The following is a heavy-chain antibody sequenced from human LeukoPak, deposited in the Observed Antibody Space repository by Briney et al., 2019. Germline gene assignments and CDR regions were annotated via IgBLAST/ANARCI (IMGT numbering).Heavy chain of an antibody. CDR3: ARSGETSYYDSRGVRNWFDP. CDR1: GYTFTGYY. J-gene: IGHJ5*02. CDR2: INPNSGGT. Sequence: ASVKVSCKASGYTFTGYYMHWVRQAPGQGLEWMGWINPNSGGTNYAQKFRGRVTMTRDTSISTAYMELSRLRSDDTAVYYCARSGETSYYDSRGVRNWFDPWGQGTLVTVSS. D-gene: IGHD3-22*01. V-gene: IGHV1-2*02.